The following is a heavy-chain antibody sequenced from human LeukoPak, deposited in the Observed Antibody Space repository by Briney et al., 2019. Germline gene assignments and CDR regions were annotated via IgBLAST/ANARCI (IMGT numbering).Heavy chain of an antibody. V-gene: IGHV4-4*07. CDR2: IYTSGST. CDR3: AREYSGSYYFVGNNAFDI. Sequence: SETLSLTCTVSGGSISSYYWSWIRQPAGKGLEWIGRIYTSGSTNYNPSLKSRVTMSVDTSKNQFSLKLSSVTAADTAVYYCAREYSGSYYFVGNNAFDISGQGTMVTVSS. D-gene: IGHD1-26*01. J-gene: IGHJ3*02. CDR1: GGSISSYY.